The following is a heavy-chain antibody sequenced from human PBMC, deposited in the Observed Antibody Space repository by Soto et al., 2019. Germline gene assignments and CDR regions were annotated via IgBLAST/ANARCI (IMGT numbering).Heavy chain of an antibody. Sequence: ASVKVSFKAFGTTSGTSWLLQAPGQGLEWMGWISLHNGNTNNAPKFHGRISMTTDTATATTYMELRSLRAEDTAVYYCAKSRAEGLRATFDYWGQGTMVNAPQ. CDR3: AKSRAEGLRATFDY. CDR1: GTTSG. CDR2: ISLHNGNT. J-gene: IGHJ4*02. V-gene: IGHV1-18*04.